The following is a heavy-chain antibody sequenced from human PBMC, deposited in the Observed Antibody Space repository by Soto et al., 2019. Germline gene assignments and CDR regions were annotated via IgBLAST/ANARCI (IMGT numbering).Heavy chain of an antibody. D-gene: IGHD2-15*01. V-gene: IGHV3-11*01. Sequence: QVQLVESGGGLVKPGGSLRLSCTASGFTFSDYYMSWIRQAPGKGLEWVSYISSSGSTIYYADSVKGRFTISRDNAKNSLYRHRHSLRAEDTAVYYCARDPRVGCSRFDPWGQGTLVTVSS. J-gene: IGHJ5*02. CDR3: ARDPRVGCSRFDP. CDR2: ISSSGSTI. CDR1: GFTFSDYY.